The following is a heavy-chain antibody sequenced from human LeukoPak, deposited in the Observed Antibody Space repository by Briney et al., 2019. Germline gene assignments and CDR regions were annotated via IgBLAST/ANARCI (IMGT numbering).Heavy chain of an antibody. Sequence: GGSLRLSCAASGFTFDDYAMHWVRQAPGKGLVWVSRINSDGSSTNYADSVKGRFTISRDNAKNTLYLQVNGLRAEDTAVYFCARGTNYYDSTGTSDWGQGTLVTVSS. CDR3: ARGTNYYDSTGTSD. CDR2: INSDGSST. V-gene: IGHV3-74*01. J-gene: IGHJ4*02. CDR1: GFTFDDYA. D-gene: IGHD3-22*01.